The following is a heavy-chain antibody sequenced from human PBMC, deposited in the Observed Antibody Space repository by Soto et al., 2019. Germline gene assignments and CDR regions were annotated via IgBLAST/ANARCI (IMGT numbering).Heavy chain of an antibody. D-gene: IGHD6-13*01. J-gene: IGHJ4*02. CDR3: ARDRLLSGYSSTWYSAFDY. Sequence: WGSLRVACASSVFTFSGYYMSWIRQAPGKGLDLVSYISSSGSTIYYADSVKGRFTISRDNAKNSLYLQMNSLRAEDAAVYYCARDRLLSGYSSTWYSAFDYWGQGTMVTVSS. V-gene: IGHV3-11*01. CDR2: ISSSGSTI. CDR1: VFTFSGYY.